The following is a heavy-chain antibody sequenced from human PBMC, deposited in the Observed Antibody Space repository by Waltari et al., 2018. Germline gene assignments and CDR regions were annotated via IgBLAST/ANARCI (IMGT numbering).Heavy chain of an antibody. CDR3: ARGISTSW. CDR2: ISSDGSST. Sequence: EVQLVESGGGLVQPGGSLRLSCAASGFTFSSGWMHWVRQGPGKGLVWVSRISSDGSSTNYADSVKGRFTISRDNAKNTLYLQMNSLRVDDSAVYYCARGISTSWWGQGTLVTVSS. J-gene: IGHJ4*02. CDR1: GFTFSSGW. V-gene: IGHV3-74*01.